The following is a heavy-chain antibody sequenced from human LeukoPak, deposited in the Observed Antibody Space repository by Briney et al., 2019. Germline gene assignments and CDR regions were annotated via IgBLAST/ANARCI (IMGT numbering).Heavy chain of an antibody. CDR2: ITSTSSYV. J-gene: IGHJ4*02. Sequence: GGSLRLSCEASGFTFSTYNMNWVRQAPGKRLEWVSSITSTSSYVFYADSVKGRFTISRDNAKNTLYLQMNSLRAEDTAVYYCARGDGYNAEFDYWGQGTLVTVSS. CDR1: GFTFSTYN. D-gene: IGHD5-24*01. CDR3: ARGDGYNAEFDY. V-gene: IGHV3-21*01.